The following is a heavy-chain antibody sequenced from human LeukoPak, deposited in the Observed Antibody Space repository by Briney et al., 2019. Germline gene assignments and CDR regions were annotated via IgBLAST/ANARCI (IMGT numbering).Heavy chain of an antibody. CDR3: ARTYGYGLDP. CDR1: GVSISSYY. V-gene: IGHV4-59*01. Sequence: PSETLSLTCTVSGVSISSYYWSWIRQPPGKGLEWIGYIYYSGSTNYNPSLKSRVTISIDTSKNQFSLKLSSVTAADTAVYYCARTYGYGLDPWGQGTLVTVSS. CDR2: IYYSGST. J-gene: IGHJ5*02. D-gene: IGHD5-18*01.